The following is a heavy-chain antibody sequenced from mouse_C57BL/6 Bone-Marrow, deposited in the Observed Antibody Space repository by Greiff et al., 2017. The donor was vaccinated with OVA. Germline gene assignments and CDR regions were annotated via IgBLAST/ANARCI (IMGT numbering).Heavy chain of an antibody. CDR1: GYTFNSYW. J-gene: IGHJ3*01. Sequence: VQLQQSGAELVKPGASVKLSCKASGYTFNSYWMQWVKQRPGQGLEWIGEIDPSDSYTNYNQKFKGKATLTVDTSSSTAYMQLSSLTSEDSAVYYCAVTGTYAYWGQGTLVTVSA. V-gene: IGHV1-50*01. D-gene: IGHD4-1*01. CDR3: AVTGTYAY. CDR2: IDPSDSYT.